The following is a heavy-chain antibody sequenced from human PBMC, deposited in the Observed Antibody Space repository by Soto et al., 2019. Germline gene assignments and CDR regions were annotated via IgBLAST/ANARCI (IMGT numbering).Heavy chain of an antibody. V-gene: IGHV4-34*01. CDR1: GGPFSGYS. CDR2: INHSGTT. Sequence: SETLSLTCAAYGGPFSGYSWSWVRQPPGKGLEWIGEINHSGTTYYNTSLESRVTISVDTSKDQFSLKLSSLTAADTAVYYCAGRGYDILTGYYNDYWGQGTLVTVSS. D-gene: IGHD3-9*01. J-gene: IGHJ4*02. CDR3: AGRGYDILTGYYNDY.